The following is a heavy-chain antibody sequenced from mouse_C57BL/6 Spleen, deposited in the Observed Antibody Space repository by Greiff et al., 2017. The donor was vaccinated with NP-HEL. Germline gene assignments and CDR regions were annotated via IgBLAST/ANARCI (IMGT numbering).Heavy chain of an antibody. V-gene: IGHV1-81*01. Sequence: VMLVESGAELARPGASVKLSCKASGYTFTSYGISWVKQRTGQGLEWIGEIYPRSGNTYYNEKFKGKATLTADKSSSTAYMESRSLKSEDSAVYFFSSRITTVVATPSGYWGQGTTLTVSS. J-gene: IGHJ2*01. CDR2: IYPRSGNT. CDR1: GYTFTSYG. CDR3: SSRITTVVATPSGY. D-gene: IGHD1-1*01.